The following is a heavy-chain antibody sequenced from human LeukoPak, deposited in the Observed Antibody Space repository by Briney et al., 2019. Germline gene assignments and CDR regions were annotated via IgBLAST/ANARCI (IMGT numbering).Heavy chain of an antibody. CDR3: ARGAGPPFAP. Sequence: PGGSLRLSYAASGFTFTDHYMSWIRQAPGMGLEWISYISDSGGTIHYADSVKGRFTISRDNAKNSLYLQTNSLRAEDTAVYYCARGAGPPFAPGGKETLVTVSS. CDR1: GFTFTDHY. J-gene: IGHJ5*02. V-gene: IGHV3-11*01. CDR2: ISDSGGTI.